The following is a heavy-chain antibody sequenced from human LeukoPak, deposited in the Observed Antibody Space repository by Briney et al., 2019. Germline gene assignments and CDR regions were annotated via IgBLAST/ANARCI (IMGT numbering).Heavy chain of an antibody. CDR1: GFTFSNYG. Sequence: GGSLRLSCAASGFTFSNYGMHWVRQAPGKGLEWVAVIWYDGGNKYYADSVKGRFTISRDNSKNTLFLQMNSLRAEDTAVYYCARMTRDPYGDLPHYWGQGTLVTVSS. D-gene: IGHD4-17*01. V-gene: IGHV3-33*01. J-gene: IGHJ4*02. CDR3: ARMTRDPYGDLPHY. CDR2: IWYDGGNK.